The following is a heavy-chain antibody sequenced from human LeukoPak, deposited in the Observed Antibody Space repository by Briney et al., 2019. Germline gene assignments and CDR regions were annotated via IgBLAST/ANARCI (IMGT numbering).Heavy chain of an antibody. CDR3: ARGNGDEDELLYFDY. Sequence: GGSLRLSCAASGFTVSSDYMSWVRQAPGKGLEWVAVIWYDGSNKYYADSVKGRFTISRDNSKNTLYLQMNSLRAEDTAVYYCARGNGDEDELLYFDYWGQGTLVTVSS. V-gene: IGHV3-33*08. CDR2: IWYDGSNK. CDR1: GFTVSSDY. D-gene: IGHD2-15*01. J-gene: IGHJ4*02.